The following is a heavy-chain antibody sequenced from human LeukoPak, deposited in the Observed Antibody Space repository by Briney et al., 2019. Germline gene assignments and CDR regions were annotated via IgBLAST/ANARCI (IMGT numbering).Heavy chain of an antibody. CDR3: AKAPDYYGSGSYFDY. CDR1: GFTFSSYA. Sequence: GGSLRLSCAASGFTFSSYAMTWVRQAPGKGLELISAISISGGSTYYADSVRGRFTISRDNSKNTLYLQMNSLRAEDTAVYYCAKAPDYYGSGSYFDYWGQGTLVTVSS. J-gene: IGHJ4*02. D-gene: IGHD3-10*01. V-gene: IGHV3-23*01. CDR2: ISISGGST.